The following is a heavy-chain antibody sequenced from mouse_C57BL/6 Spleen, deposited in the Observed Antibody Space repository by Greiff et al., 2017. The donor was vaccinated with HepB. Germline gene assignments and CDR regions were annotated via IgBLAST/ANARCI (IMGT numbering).Heavy chain of an antibody. CDR2: INPNYGTT. CDR3: ASPGGSSYYYAMDD. J-gene: IGHJ4*01. Sequence: LQESGPELVKPGASVKISCKASGYSFTDYNMNWVKQSNGKSLEWIGVINPNYGTTSYNQKFKGKATLTVDQSSSTAYMQLNSLTSEDSAVYYCASPGGSSYYYAMDDWGQGTSVTVSS. D-gene: IGHD1-1*01. CDR1: GYSFTDYN. V-gene: IGHV1-39*01.